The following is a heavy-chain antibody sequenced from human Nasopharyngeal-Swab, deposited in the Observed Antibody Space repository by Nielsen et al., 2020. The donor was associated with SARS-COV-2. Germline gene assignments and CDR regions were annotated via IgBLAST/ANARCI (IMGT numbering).Heavy chain of an antibody. CDR3: AGAGPRAYYYYMDV. J-gene: IGHJ6*03. CDR1: GFTVSSNY. Sequence: GESLKISCAASGFTVSSNYMSWVRQAPGKGLEWVSVIYSGGSTHYADSVKGRFTISRDNSKNTLYLQMNSLRAEDTAVYYCAGAGPRAYYYYMDVWGKGTTVTVSS. CDR2: IYSGGST. V-gene: IGHV3-53*01.